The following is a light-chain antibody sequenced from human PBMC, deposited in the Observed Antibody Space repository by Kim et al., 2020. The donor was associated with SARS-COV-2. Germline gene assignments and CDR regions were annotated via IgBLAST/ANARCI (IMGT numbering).Light chain of an antibody. J-gene: IGKJ5*01. Sequence: PGERATLSCSASHSGSKYLVWYQQTPGQPPRLLIYDASNRATGIPARFSGSGSGTDFTLTITSLEPEDFAVYYCQQRLNWPPITFGQWTRLEIK. V-gene: IGKV3-11*01. CDR3: QQRLNWPPIT. CDR2: DAS. CDR1: HSGSKY.